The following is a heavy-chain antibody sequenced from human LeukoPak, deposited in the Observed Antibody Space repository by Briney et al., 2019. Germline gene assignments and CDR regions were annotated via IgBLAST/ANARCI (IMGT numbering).Heavy chain of an antibody. V-gene: IGHV4-39*01. CDR3: ARHVRKRGIAVAGSPGWFDP. Sequence: SETLSLTCAVAGGSISSGGDSWGWIRDPPGKGLEWIGSIYYSGSTNYNPSLKSRVSISVDTSKNQFSLKLSSVTAADTAVYYCARHVRKRGIAVAGSPGWFDPWGQGTLVTVSS. CDR1: GGSISSGGDS. D-gene: IGHD6-19*01. CDR2: IYYSGST. J-gene: IGHJ5*02.